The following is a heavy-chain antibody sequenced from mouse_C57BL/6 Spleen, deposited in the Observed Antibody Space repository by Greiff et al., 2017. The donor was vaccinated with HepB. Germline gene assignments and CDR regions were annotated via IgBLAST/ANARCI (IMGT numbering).Heavy chain of an antibody. J-gene: IGHJ3*01. CDR3: ARPGDYDYDWFAY. V-gene: IGHV5-17*01. CDR2: ISSGSSTI. D-gene: IGHD2-4*01. Sequence: DVKLVESGGGLVKPGGSLKLSCAASGFTFSDYGMHWVRQAPEKGLEWVAYISSGSSTIYYADTVKGRFTISRDNAKNTLFLQMTSLRSEDTAMYYCARPGDYDYDWFAYWGQGTLVTVSA. CDR1: GFTFSDYG.